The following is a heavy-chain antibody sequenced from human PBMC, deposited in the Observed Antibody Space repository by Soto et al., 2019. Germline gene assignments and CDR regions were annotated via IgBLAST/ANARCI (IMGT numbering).Heavy chain of an antibody. Sequence: GASLKVSCKVSGYTLNELSMHWVRQAPGKGLEWMGGIIPIFGTANYAQKFQGRVTITADESTSTAYMELSSLRSEDTAVYYCARGIVGATTSEPYDYWGQGTLVTVSS. CDR1: GYTLNELS. CDR2: IIPIFGTA. D-gene: IGHD1-26*01. V-gene: IGHV1-69*13. J-gene: IGHJ4*02. CDR3: ARGIVGATTSEPYDY.